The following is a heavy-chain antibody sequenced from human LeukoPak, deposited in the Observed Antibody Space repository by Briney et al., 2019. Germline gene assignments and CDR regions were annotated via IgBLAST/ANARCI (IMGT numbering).Heavy chain of an antibody. J-gene: IGHJ6*03. V-gene: IGHV1-18*01. Sequence: ASVTVSCKASGYTFTSYGISWVRQAPGQGLEWMGWISAYNGNTNYAQKLQGRVTMTTDTSTSTAYMELRSLRSDDTAVYYCARRSQVGATLYYYYYMDVWGKGTTVTVSS. D-gene: IGHD1-26*01. CDR3: ARRSQVGATLYYYYYMDV. CDR2: ISAYNGNT. CDR1: GYTFTSYG.